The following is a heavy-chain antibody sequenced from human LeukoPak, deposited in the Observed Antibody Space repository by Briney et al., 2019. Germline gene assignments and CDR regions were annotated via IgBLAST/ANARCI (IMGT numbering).Heavy chain of an antibody. Sequence: GRSLRLSCAASGFTFRSYGMHWVRQAPGKGLEWVAVISYDGSNKYYADSVKGRFTISRDNSKNTLYLQMNSLRAEDTAVYYCAKGAGGGYDDYFDYWGQGTLVTVSS. J-gene: IGHJ4*02. CDR1: GFTFRSYG. D-gene: IGHD5-12*01. CDR3: AKGAGGGYDDYFDY. V-gene: IGHV3-30*18. CDR2: ISYDGSNK.